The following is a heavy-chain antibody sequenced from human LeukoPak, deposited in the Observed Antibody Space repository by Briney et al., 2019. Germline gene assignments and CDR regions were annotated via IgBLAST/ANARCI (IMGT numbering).Heavy chain of an antibody. CDR3: ARLASGSYGPLTPFDY. D-gene: IGHD1-26*01. CDR2: IYYSGST. CDR1: GGSISSYY. J-gene: IGHJ4*02. V-gene: IGHV4-59*08. Sequence: SETLSLTCTVSGGSISSYYRSWIRQPPGKGLEWIGDIYYSGSTNYNPSLKSRVTISGDASKNQFSLRLSSVTAADTAVYSSARLASGSYGPLTPFDYWGQGTLVTVSS.